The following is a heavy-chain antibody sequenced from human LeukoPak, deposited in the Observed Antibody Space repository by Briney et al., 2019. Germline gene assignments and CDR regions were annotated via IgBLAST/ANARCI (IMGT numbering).Heavy chain of an antibody. CDR1: GGTFSTYT. V-gene: IGHV1-69*05. CDR3: ASHIATRPGKYYYYMDV. CDR2: VIPIFNIV. D-gene: IGHD2-21*01. Sequence: SVKVSCKVSGGTFSTYTISWVRQAPGHGLEWMGGVIPIFNIVNYAQKFQGRVTLTTDESTSTAYMELSSLRSEDTAVYCCASHIATRPGKYYYYMDVWGKGTTVTVSS. J-gene: IGHJ6*03.